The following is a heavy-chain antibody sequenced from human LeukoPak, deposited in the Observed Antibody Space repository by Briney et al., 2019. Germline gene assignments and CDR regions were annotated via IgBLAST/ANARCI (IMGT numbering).Heavy chain of an antibody. CDR3: AKDPRRMARLITFGGGRPYYFDY. D-gene: IGHD3-16*01. CDR1: GFKFDDYG. CDR2: INWNGDSR. V-gene: IGHV3-20*04. Sequence: GGSLRLSCTASGFKFDDYGMTWVRQAPGKGLEWVSDINWNGDSRGYAHSVRGRFTIYRDNSKNSLYLQMNSLRAEDTAVYYCAKDPRRMARLITFGGGRPYYFDYWGQGTLVTVSS. J-gene: IGHJ4*02.